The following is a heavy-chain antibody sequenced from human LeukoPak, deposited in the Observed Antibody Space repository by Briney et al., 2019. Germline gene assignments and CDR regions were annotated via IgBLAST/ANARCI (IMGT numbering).Heavy chain of an antibody. Sequence: SETLSLTCAVYGGSFSGYYWSWIRQPPGKGLEWIGEINHSGSTNYNPSLKSRVTISVDTSRNQLSLKLSSVTAADTAVYYCASIVAVAGRDYWGQGTLVTVSS. J-gene: IGHJ4*02. V-gene: IGHV4-34*01. CDR3: ASIVAVAGRDY. CDR1: GGSFSGYY. D-gene: IGHD6-19*01. CDR2: INHSGST.